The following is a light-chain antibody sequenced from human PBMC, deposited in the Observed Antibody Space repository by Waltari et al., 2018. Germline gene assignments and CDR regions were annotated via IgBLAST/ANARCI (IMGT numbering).Light chain of an antibody. CDR3: QQRSNWPPT. CDR1: QSIDSY. V-gene: IGKV3-11*01. J-gene: IGKJ5*01. Sequence: EIVLTQSPATLSLSPGERATLSCRASQSIDSYLAWYLQKPGQAPRLLIFDASNWATGIPARFSGSGFGTDFTLTISSLEPEDFGVYYCQQRSNWPPTFGQGTRLEIK. CDR2: DAS.